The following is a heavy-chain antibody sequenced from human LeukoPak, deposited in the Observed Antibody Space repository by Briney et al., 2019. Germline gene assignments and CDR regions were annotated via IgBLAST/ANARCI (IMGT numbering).Heavy chain of an antibody. CDR1: GFTFSSYR. D-gene: IGHD3-9*01. V-gene: IGHV3-7*01. Sequence: GVSLRLSCAASGFTFSSYRMSWVRQAPGKGLEGVTNIKRGGSEKDYVDSVKGRFTISRHNAKNSLYLQMNSLRAEDTAVYYCARGNYDILTGYQYYYSYYYMDVWGKGTTVTISS. J-gene: IGHJ6*03. CDR3: ARGNYDILTGYQYYYSYYYMDV. CDR2: IKRGGSEK.